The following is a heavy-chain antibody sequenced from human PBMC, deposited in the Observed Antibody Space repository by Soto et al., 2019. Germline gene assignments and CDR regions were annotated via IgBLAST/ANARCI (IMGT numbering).Heavy chain of an antibody. CDR3: ARDYDILTGENWFDP. Sequence: PSETLSLTCTVSGGSISNYYWSWIRQPPGRGLEWIGHIFYSGSTNYNPALKSRVTISVDTSKSQFSLKLSSVTAADTVVYYCARDYDILTGENWFDPWGQGTLVTVSS. J-gene: IGHJ5*02. V-gene: IGHV4-59*01. D-gene: IGHD3-9*01. CDR2: IFYSGST. CDR1: GGSISNYY.